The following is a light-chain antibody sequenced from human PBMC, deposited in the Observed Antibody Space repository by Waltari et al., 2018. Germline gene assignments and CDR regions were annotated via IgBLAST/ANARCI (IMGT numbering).Light chain of an antibody. J-gene: IGKJ1*01. V-gene: IGKV2-28*01. CDR3: MQALQTPRT. CDR2: LGS. CDR1: QSLLQSNGYTY. Sequence: DIVMTQSPLSLPVTLGEPASISCRSSQSLLQSNGYTYLDWYLQKPGQSPQLLIYLGSNRASGVADRFSGSGSGTDFTLKISTVEAEDVGIYYCMQALQTPRTFGQGTKVEIK.